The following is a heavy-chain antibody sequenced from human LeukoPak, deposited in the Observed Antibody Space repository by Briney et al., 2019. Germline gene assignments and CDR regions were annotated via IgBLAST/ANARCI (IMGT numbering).Heavy chain of an antibody. J-gene: IGHJ4*02. CDR2: LYYSGDT. D-gene: IGHD1-26*01. Sequence: SETLSLTCSVAGGSISGYYWMWIRQPPGKGLEWIGYLYYSGDTKYSPSLKSRVTISEDTSKNQASLKLRSVTAADTAVYYCARGVAGSGSTPNYWGQGTLVTVSS. CDR1: GGSISGYY. V-gene: IGHV4-59*01. CDR3: ARGVAGSGSTPNY.